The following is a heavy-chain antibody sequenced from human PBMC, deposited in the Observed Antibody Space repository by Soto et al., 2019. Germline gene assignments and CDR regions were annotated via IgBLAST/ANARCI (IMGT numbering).Heavy chain of an antibody. D-gene: IGHD6-13*01. CDR3: ARDLMDSSSYGMDV. Sequence: QVQLVQSGAEVKKPGSSVKVSCKASGGTFSSYAISWVRQAPGQGLEWMGGIIPIFGTANYAQKFQGRVTITADESTSTAYMELSSLRSEDTAVYYCARDLMDSSSYGMDVWGQGTTVTVSS. CDR1: GGTFSSYA. V-gene: IGHV1-69*01. J-gene: IGHJ6*02. CDR2: IIPIFGTA.